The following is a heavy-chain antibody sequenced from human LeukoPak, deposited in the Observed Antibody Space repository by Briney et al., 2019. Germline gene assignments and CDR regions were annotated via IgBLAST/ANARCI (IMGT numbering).Heavy chain of an antibody. CDR1: GFTFSSYS. Sequence: GGSLRLSCAASGFTFSSYSMNWVRQAPGKGLEWISYISGSSSTIYYADSVKGRFTISRDNAKNSLYLQMNSLRAEDTAVYYCAELGITMIGGVWGKGTTVTISS. J-gene: IGHJ6*04. CDR3: AELGITMIGGV. CDR2: ISGSSSTI. V-gene: IGHV3-48*04. D-gene: IGHD3-10*02.